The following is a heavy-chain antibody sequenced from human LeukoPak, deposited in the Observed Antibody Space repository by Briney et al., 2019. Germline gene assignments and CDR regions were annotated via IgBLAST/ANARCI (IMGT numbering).Heavy chain of an antibody. D-gene: IGHD2-21*02. CDR2: IKQDGSEK. J-gene: IGHJ6*03. Sequence: GGSLRLSCAASGFTFSSYWMSWVRQAPGKGLEWVANIKQDGSEKYYVDSVKGRFTISRDNAKNSLYLQMNSLRAEDTAVYYCARAVTAVSYYYYYMDVWGKGTTVTVSS. V-gene: IGHV3-7*01. CDR3: ARAVTAVSYYYYYMDV. CDR1: GFTFSSYW.